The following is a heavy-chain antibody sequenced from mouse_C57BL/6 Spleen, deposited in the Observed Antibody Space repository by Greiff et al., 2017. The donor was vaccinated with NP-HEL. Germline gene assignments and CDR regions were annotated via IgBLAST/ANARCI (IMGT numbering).Heavy chain of an antibody. J-gene: IGHJ4*01. V-gene: IGHV1-43*01. CDR1: GYSFTGYY. CDR3: AGLPGYAVDY. CDR2: INPRTGGT. Sequence: EVQLVESGPELVKPGASVKISCKASGYSFTGYYMHWVKQSPEKSLEWIGEINPRTGGTSYNQKFKGKATLTVDKSSSTAYMQLKSLASEDSAVYSCAGLPGYAVDYWGQGTSVTVAA.